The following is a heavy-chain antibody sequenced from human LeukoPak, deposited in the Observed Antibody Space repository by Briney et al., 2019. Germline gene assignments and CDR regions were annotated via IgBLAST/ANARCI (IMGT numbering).Heavy chain of an antibody. CDR1: GYTFTSYD. CDR2: MNPNSGNT. D-gene: IGHD5-24*01. V-gene: IGHV1-8*01. J-gene: IGHJ4*02. Sequence: GASVKVSCKASGYTFTSYDINWVRQATGQGLEWMGWMNPNSGNTGYAQKFQGRVTMTRNTSISTAYMELSSLRAEDTAVYYCATSRDGYKVAFDYWGQGTLVTVSS. CDR3: ATSRDGYKVAFDY.